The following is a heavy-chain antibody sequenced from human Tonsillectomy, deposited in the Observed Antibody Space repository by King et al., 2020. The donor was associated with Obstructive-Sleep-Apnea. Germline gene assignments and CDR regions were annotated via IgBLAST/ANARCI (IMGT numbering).Heavy chain of an antibody. J-gene: IGHJ4*02. D-gene: IGHD3-22*01. CDR3: ARGYYDSGGYYNFDY. Sequence: QLVLSGAEVKKPWSSVKGACKASVDTFSSYAISWVRQGPGQVRELMGGISPISCIANYAHNFPGRVTSTSDKSTSTAYMELSSLRSEDTAVYYCARGYYDSGGYYNFDYWGQGTLVTVSS. CDR1: VDTFSSYA. CDR2: ISPISCIA. V-gene: IGHV1-69*14.